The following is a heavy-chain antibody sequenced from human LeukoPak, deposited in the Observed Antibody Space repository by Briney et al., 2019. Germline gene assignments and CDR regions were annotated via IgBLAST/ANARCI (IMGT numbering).Heavy chain of an antibody. J-gene: IGHJ4*02. V-gene: IGHV3-53*01. CDR3: AKYHGENLDPNAFDY. Sequence: PGGSLRLSCAASGFTVSSNYMSWVRQAPGKGLEWVSVIYSGGSTYYADSVKGRFTISRDKSKNTLYLQMNSLRAEDTAVYYCAKYHGENLDPNAFDYWGQGTLVTVSS. D-gene: IGHD4-17*01. CDR2: IYSGGST. CDR1: GFTVSSNY.